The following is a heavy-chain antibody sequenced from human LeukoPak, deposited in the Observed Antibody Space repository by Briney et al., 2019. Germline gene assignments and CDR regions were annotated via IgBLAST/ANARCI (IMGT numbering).Heavy chain of an antibody. V-gene: IGHV4-4*07. CDR3: ARGRIAKIVVVHSFSYGMDV. Sequence: PSETLSLTCTVSGGSISSYYGSWIRQPAGKGLEWIGRIYTSGSTNYNPSLKSRVTMSVDTSKNQFSLKLSSVTAADTAVYYCARGRIAKIVVVHSFSYGMDVWGQGTTVTVSS. J-gene: IGHJ6*02. D-gene: IGHD3-22*01. CDR1: GGSISSYY. CDR2: IYTSGST.